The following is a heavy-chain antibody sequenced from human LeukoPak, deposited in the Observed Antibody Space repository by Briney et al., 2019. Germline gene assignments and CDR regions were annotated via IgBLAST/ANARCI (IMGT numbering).Heavy chain of an antibody. CDR2: ISASGTGT. Sequence: GGSLRLSCVASGFTFSSYEMNWVRQAPGKGLECVSYISASGTGTHYADSVKGRFTVSRDNAKNSVYLQVNIPRAEDTAVYYCAREEYYHLNTGSHDAFDLWGQGTMVTVSS. CDR3: AREEYYHLNTGSHDAFDL. D-gene: IGHD2-2*01. V-gene: IGHV3-48*03. J-gene: IGHJ3*01. CDR1: GFTFSSYE.